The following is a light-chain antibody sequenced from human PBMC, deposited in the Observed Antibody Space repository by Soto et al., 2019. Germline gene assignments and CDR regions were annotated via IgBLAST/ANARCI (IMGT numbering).Light chain of an antibody. J-gene: IGLJ2*01. CDR3: QSYASSLGGSVV. CDR1: SSNIGAGYD. CDR2: GNS. V-gene: IGLV1-40*01. Sequence: QAVVTQPPSVSGAPGQRVTISCTGSSSNIGAGYDVHWYQQLPGTAPKLLIYGNSNRPSGVPDRFSGSKSGTSASLAITGLQAEDEADYYCQSYASSLGGSVVFGGGTKLTVL.